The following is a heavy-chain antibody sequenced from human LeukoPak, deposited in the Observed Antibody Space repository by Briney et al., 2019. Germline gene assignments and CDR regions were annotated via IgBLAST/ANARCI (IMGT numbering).Heavy chain of an antibody. V-gene: IGHV4-34*01. Sequence: SETLSLTCAVYGGSFSGYYWSWIRQPPGKGLEWIGEINHSGSTNYNPSLKSRVTISVDTSKNQFSLKLSSVTAADTAVYYCARAALYYYGSGSRRGFFDYWGQGTLVTVSS. CDR1: GGSFSGYY. CDR2: INHSGST. D-gene: IGHD3-10*01. J-gene: IGHJ4*02. CDR3: ARAALYYYGSGSRRGFFDY.